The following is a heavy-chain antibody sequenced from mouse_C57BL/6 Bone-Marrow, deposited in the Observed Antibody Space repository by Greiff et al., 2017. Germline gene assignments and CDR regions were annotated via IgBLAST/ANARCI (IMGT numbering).Heavy chain of an antibody. V-gene: IGHV14-4*01. D-gene: IGHD1-1*01. Sequence: EVQGVESGAELVRPGASVKLSCTASGFNIKDDYMHWVKQRPEQGLEWIGWIDPENGDTEYASKFQGKATITADTSSNTAYLQLSSLTSEDTAVYYCTKGLTTFDYWGQGTTLTVSS. CDR2: IDPENGDT. J-gene: IGHJ2*01. CDR3: TKGLTTFDY. CDR1: GFNIKDDY.